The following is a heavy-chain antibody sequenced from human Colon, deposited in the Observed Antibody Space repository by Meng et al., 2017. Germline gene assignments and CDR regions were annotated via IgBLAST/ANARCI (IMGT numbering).Heavy chain of an antibody. D-gene: IGHD3-22*01. J-gene: IGHJ4*02. Sequence: GESLKISCAASGFTWSNCAMSWVRQAPGQGLEWVSTITSDGSFTNYAGSVKGRFTISRDISKNSLYLQMHSLRAEDTAVYYCAKKTAGSGYQPFDSWGQGTLVTSPQ. CDR2: ITSDGSFT. CDR1: GFTWSNCA. CDR3: AKKTAGSGYQPFDS. V-gene: IGHV3-23*01.